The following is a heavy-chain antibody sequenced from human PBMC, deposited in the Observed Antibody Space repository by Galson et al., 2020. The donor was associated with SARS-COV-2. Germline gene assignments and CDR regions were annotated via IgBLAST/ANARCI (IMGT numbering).Heavy chain of an antibody. CDR2: ISWNSGSI. J-gene: IGHJ1*01. Sequence: GGSLRLSCAASGFTFDDYAMHWVRQAPGKGLEWVSGISWNSGSIGYADSVKGRFTISRDNAKNSLYLQMNSLRAEDTALYYCAKDISPVSEYFQHWGQGTLVTVSS. CDR3: AKDISPVSEYFQH. CDR1: GFTFDDYA. V-gene: IGHV3-9*01.